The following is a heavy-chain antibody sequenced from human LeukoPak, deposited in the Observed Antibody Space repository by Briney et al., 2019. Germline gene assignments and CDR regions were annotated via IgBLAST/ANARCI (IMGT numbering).Heavy chain of an antibody. J-gene: IGHJ4*02. Sequence: PSETLSLTCIVSGGSISRYYWSWIRQPPGKGLEWIGYISFSGNIKYNPSLKSRVTISVDTSKDQFSLQLSSVTAADTAVYYCASWGMVRGNSYWGQGTLVTVSS. D-gene: IGHD3-10*01. CDR3: ASWGMVRGNSY. CDR1: GGSISRYY. CDR2: ISFSGNI. V-gene: IGHV4-59*01.